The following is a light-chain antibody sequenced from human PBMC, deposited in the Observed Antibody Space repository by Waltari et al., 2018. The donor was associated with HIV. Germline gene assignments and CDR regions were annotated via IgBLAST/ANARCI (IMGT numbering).Light chain of an antibody. V-gene: IGLV2-8*01. CDR2: EVS. CDR3: SSYAGSNNLV. CDR1: SSDVGAYNY. Sequence: QSALTQPPSASGSPGQSVTISCTGTSSDVGAYNYVSWYQQHPGKAPKLMIYEVSKRPSGVPDRFSGSKSGSTASLTVSGLQDEDEADYYCSSYAGSNNLVFGGGTRLTVV. J-gene: IGLJ2*01.